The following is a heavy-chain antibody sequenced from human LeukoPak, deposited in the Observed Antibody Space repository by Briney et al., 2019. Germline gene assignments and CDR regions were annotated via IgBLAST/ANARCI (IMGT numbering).Heavy chain of an antibody. D-gene: IGHD2-21*01. CDR3: ARADRLDGGPYLIGP. CDR2: INPNSGGT. Sequence: ASVKVSCKTSGYSFTDYYMHWVRQAPGQGLERMGWINPNSGGTSSAQKFQGRVTMTRDTSITTVYMEVSWLTSDDTAIYYCARADRLDGGPYLIGPWGQGTLVTVSS. J-gene: IGHJ5*02. CDR1: GYSFTDYY. V-gene: IGHV1-2*02.